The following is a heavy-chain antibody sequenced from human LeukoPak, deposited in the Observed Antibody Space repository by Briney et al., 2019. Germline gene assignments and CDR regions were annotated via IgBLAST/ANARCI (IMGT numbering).Heavy chain of an antibody. V-gene: IGHV4-4*07. Sequence: SETLSLTCTVSGGSMSSFYWSWIRQPAGKGLEWIGRISTSGSTRYNPSLTSRVTMSVDMSKSQFSLNLSSVTAADTAVYYCARGGYNDLDYWGQGILVTVSS. CDR1: GGSMSSFY. CDR2: ISTSGST. CDR3: ARGGYNDLDY. D-gene: IGHD5-24*01. J-gene: IGHJ4*02.